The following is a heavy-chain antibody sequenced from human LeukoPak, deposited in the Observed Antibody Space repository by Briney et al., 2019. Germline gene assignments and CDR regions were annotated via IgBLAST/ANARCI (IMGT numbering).Heavy chain of an antibody. J-gene: IGHJ4*02. D-gene: IGHD6-6*01. CDR2: IYYSGST. Sequence: SETLSLTCTVSGGSISSSSYYWGWIRQPPGKGLEWIGSIYYSGSTYYNPSLKSRVTISVDTSKNQFSLKLSSVTAADTAVYYCGRARRGPYYFDNWGQGTLVTVSS. CDR3: GRARRGPYYFDN. V-gene: IGHV4-39*01. CDR1: GGSISSSSYY.